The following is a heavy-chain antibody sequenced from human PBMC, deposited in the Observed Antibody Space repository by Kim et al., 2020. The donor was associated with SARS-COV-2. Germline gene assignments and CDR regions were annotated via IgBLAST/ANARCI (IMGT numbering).Heavy chain of an antibody. V-gene: IGHV3-30*03. J-gene: IGHJ5*02. D-gene: IGHD3-10*01. Sequence: YADAVKSRFAISRENSKTTLYLQMNSLRSEDTAVYYCVRESETSENYFDNWGQGALVTVSS. CDR3: VRESETSENYFDN.